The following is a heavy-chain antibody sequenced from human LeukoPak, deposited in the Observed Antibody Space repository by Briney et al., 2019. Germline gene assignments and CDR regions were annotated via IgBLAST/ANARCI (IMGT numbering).Heavy chain of an antibody. CDR2: IYSAGST. J-gene: IGHJ4*02. CDR3: ATRIAAVGRYYLDY. Sequence: QAGGSLRLSCAASGFIVNSNYMSWVRQAPGKGLEWVSVIYSAGSTYYAESVKGRFTISRDNSKNTLHLQMNSLRAEDTAVYYCATRIAAVGRYYLDYWGQGTLVTVSS. D-gene: IGHD6-13*01. V-gene: IGHV3-53*01. CDR1: GFIVNSNY.